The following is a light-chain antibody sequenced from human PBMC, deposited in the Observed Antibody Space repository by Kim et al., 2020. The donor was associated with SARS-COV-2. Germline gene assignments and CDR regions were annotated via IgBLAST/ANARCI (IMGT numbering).Light chain of an antibody. CDR1: ALPKQL. Sequence: PRRTARITCTGDALPKQLSYWYRQKPGQAPVGVIYKDGERPSAIPERFSGSSSGTAVTLTISGVQAEDEADYYCQSADSSGTYVVFGGGTQLTVL. CDR2: KDG. CDR3: QSADSSGTYVV. V-gene: IGLV3-25*03. J-gene: IGLJ3*02.